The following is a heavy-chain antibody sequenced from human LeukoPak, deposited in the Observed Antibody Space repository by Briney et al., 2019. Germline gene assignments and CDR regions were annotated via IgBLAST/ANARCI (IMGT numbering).Heavy chain of an antibody. CDR1: GFTFSTYA. V-gene: IGHV3-23*01. J-gene: IGHJ4*02. CDR3: AKTDYGDGDADY. Sequence: GGSLRLSCAASGFTFSTYAMSWVRQAPGKGLEWVSTISGSGGSTYYADSVKGRFTISRDYSKNTLYLQMNSLRAEDTAVYYCAKTDYGDGDADYWGQGTLVTVSS. D-gene: IGHD4-17*01. CDR2: ISGSGGST.